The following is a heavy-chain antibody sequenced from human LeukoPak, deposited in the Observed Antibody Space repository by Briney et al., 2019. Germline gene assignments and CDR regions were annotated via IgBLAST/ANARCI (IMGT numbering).Heavy chain of an antibody. D-gene: IGHD3-16*02. CDR2: IIPIFGTT. J-gene: IGHJ5*02. V-gene: IGHV1-69*01. Sequence: SVKVSCKASGGTFSSYAISWVRQAPGQGLEWMGGIIPIFGTTNYAQKFQGRVTITADESTSTAYMELSSLRSEDTAVYYCARDQGLYSWFDPWGQGTLVTVSS. CDR1: GGTFSSYA. CDR3: ARDQGLYSWFDP.